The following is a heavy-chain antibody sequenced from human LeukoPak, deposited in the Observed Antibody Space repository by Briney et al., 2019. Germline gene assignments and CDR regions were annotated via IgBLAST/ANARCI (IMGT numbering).Heavy chain of an antibody. D-gene: IGHD6-13*01. CDR3: ARIAAAGTRGYGWFDP. V-gene: IGHV1-18*01. CDR1: GYTFSNYV. J-gene: IGHJ5*02. CDR2: ISAYNGNT. Sequence: GASVKVSCKASGYTFSNYVLTWVRQAPGQGLEWMGWISAYNGNTNYAQKLQGRVTMTTDTSASTAYMELRSLRSDDTAVYYCARIAAAGTRGYGWFDPWGQGTLVTVSS.